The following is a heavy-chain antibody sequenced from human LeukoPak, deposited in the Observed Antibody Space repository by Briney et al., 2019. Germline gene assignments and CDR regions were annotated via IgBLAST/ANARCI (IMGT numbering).Heavy chain of an antibody. J-gene: IGHJ4*02. V-gene: IGHV3-33*01. CDR1: GFTFSSYG. CDR3: ARSGQWEALDY. Sequence: GGSLRLSCAASGFTFSSYGMHWVRQAPGKGLEWVAVIWYDGSNKYYADSVKGRFTISRDNSKNTLYLQMNSLRAEDTAVYYCARSGQWEALDYWGQGTLVTVSS. CDR2: IWYDGSNK. D-gene: IGHD1-26*01.